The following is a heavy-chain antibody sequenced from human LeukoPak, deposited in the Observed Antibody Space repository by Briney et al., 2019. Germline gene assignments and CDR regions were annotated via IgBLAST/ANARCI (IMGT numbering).Heavy chain of an antibody. CDR1: GFTFSSYA. V-gene: IGHV3-23*01. CDR3: AKAFESYSSSWYPSKFDY. Sequence: PGGSLRLSCAASGFTFSSYAMSWVRQAPGKGLEWVSAISGSGGSTYYADSVKGRFTISRDNSKNTLYLQMNSLRAEDTAVNYCAKAFESYSSSWYPSKFDYWGQGTLVTVSS. D-gene: IGHD6-13*01. CDR2: ISGSGGST. J-gene: IGHJ4*02.